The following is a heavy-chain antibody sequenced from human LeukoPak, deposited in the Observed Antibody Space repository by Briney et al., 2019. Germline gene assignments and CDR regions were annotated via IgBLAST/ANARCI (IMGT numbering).Heavy chain of an antibody. CDR2: ISSSSSYI. V-gene: IGHV3-21*01. Sequence: AGGSLRLSCAASGFTFSSYSMNWVRQAPGKGLEWVSSISSSSSYIYYADSVKGRFPISRDNAKNSLYLQMNSLRAEDTAVYYCARGPTPSFYYGSGSYYSLDCWGQGTLVTVSS. CDR1: GFTFSSYS. J-gene: IGHJ4*02. CDR3: ARGPTPSFYYGSGSYYSLDC. D-gene: IGHD3-10*01.